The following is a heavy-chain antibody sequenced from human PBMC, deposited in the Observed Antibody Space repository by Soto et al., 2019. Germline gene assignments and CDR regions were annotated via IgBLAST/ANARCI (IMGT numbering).Heavy chain of an antibody. Sequence: GGSLRLSCAASVITCSGYGMHWVREGPGKGLEWVALISYDGSNEQYGDSVKGRFTISRDNSKNTLYLQMNSLRAEDTAVYHCAKDKDPSGYGMDVWGQGTTVTVSS. CDR1: VITCSGYG. D-gene: IGHD3-10*01. CDR2: ISYDGSNE. V-gene: IGHV3-30*18. J-gene: IGHJ6*02. CDR3: AKDKDPSGYGMDV.